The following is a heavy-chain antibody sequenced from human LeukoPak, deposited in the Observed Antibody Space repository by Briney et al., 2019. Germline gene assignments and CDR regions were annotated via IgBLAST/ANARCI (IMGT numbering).Heavy chain of an antibody. Sequence: PSETLSLTCSVSGGSISNYYWNWLRQPAEKGLGWIGRIYASGSTNYNPSLKGRVTISMDKSKNHFSLNLKSVTAADTAFYYCARDFYGDDGHHPFDYWGQGIQVTVSS. V-gene: IGHV4-4*07. CDR2: IYASGST. D-gene: IGHD2/OR15-2a*01. J-gene: IGHJ4*02. CDR1: GGSISNYY. CDR3: ARDFYGDDGHHPFDY.